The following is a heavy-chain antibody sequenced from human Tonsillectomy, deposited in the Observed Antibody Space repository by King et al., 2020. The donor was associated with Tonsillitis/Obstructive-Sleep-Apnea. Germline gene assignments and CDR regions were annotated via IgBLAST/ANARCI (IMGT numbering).Heavy chain of an antibody. Sequence: VQLVESGGGVVQPGGSLRLSCAASGFTFDDYAMHWVRQAPGKGLEWVSLISGDGGSTYYADSVKGRFTISRDNSKNSLYLQMNSLRSEDTGLYYCTKVQWGGRTMTTATGFDYWGQGTLVTVSS. D-gene: IGHD4-11*01. CDR2: ISGDGGST. CDR3: TKVQWGGRTMTTATGFDY. V-gene: IGHV3-43*02. J-gene: IGHJ4*02. CDR1: GFTFDDYA.